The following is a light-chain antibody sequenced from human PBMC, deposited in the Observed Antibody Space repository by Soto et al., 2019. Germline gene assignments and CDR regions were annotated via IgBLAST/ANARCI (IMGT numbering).Light chain of an antibody. Sequence: EIVMTQSPATLSVSPGAGAILSCRASQSVSSNLAWYQQKPGQAPRLLIYGASTRATGIPARFSGSGSGTEFTLTISSLQSEDFAVYYCQQYNNWPPWTFGQGTKVEIK. CDR1: QSVSSN. CDR2: GAS. J-gene: IGKJ1*01. CDR3: QQYNNWPPWT. V-gene: IGKV3-15*01.